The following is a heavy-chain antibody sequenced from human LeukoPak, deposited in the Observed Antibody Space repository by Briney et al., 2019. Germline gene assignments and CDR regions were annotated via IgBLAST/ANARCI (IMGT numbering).Heavy chain of an antibody. V-gene: IGHV3-23*01. CDR2: ISGGSSGST. CDR3: AKGGGTGYSSSWFSN. J-gene: IGHJ4*02. CDR1: GFTFSDYA. Sequence: GGSLRLSCAASGFTFSDYAMSWVRQAPGKGLEWLSVISGGSSGSTYYADSVTGRFTVSRDNSKNTVDLQMNSLRAEDTAVYYCAKGGGTGYSSSWFSNWGQGTLVTVSS. D-gene: IGHD6-13*01.